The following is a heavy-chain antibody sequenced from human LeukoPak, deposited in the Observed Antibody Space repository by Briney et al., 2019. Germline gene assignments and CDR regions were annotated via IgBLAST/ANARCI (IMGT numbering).Heavy chain of an antibody. CDR2: IYYSGSN. D-gene: IGHD3-10*01. Sequence: SETLSLTCTVSGGSISSYYWSWIRQPPGKGLEWIGYIYYSGSNNYNPSLKSRVTISVDTSKNHFSLKLSSVTAADTAVYYCARHYGSGSYYGYWGQGTLVTVSS. CDR1: GGSISSYY. V-gene: IGHV4-59*01. CDR3: ARHYGSGSYYGY. J-gene: IGHJ4*02.